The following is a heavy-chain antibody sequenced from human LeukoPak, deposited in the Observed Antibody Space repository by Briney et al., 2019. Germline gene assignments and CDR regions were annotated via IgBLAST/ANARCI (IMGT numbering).Heavy chain of an antibody. D-gene: IGHD3-10*01. CDR1: GYTFSGYY. V-gene: IGHV1-2*02. J-gene: IGHJ4*02. CDR3: ARDRREVSYYGSGTFKFGDNYFDY. CDR2: INPNRCGT. Sequence: ASVKVSCRASGYTFSGYYMHWVRQARGQGREWMGCINPNRCGTIFAQKFQGRVTMTREPSITTAYMELSRLRSDDTAVYYCARDRREVSYYGSGTFKFGDNYFDYWGQGTLLTVSS.